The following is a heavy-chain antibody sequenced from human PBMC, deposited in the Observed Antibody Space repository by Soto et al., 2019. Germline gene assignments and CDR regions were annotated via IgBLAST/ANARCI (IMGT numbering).Heavy chain of an antibody. J-gene: IGHJ6*03. CDR2: IYYSGRT. Sequence: SETLSLTCTVSGGSISSYYWSWIRQPPGKGLEWIGYIYYSGRTNYNPSLKSRVTISVDMSKNQFSLLKLSSVTAADTAVYYCARRTAIDPPYYMDVWGKGTTVTVSS. CDR1: GGSISSYY. D-gene: IGHD2-21*02. V-gene: IGHV4-59*08. CDR3: ARRTAIDPPYYMDV.